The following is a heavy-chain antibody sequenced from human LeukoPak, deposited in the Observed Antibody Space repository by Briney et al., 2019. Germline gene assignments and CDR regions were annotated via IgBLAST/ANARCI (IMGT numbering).Heavy chain of an antibody. CDR1: GFTFSSYS. Sequence: GGSLRLSCAASGFTFSSYSMNWVRQAPGKGLEWVSYISSSSSTIYYADSVKGRFTISRDKAKNSLYLQMNSLRAEDTAVYYCARGGGYCSSTSCSGPAFDIWGQGTMVTVSS. D-gene: IGHD2-2*01. J-gene: IGHJ3*02. CDR3: ARGGGYCSSTSCSGPAFDI. CDR2: ISSSSSTI. V-gene: IGHV3-48*01.